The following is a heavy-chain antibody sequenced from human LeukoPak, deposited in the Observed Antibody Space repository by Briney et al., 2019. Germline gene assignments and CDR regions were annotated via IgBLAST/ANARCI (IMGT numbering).Heavy chain of an antibody. V-gene: IGHV3-30*04. CDR2: ISYDGSNK. Sequence: GGSLRLSCAASGFTFSSYAMSWVRQAPGKGLEWVAVISYDGSNKYYADSVKGRFTISRDNSKNTLYLQMNSLRAEDTAVYYCARESLSGYDFDYWGQGTLVTVSS. CDR1: GFTFSSYA. CDR3: ARESLSGYDFDY. D-gene: IGHD5-12*01. J-gene: IGHJ4*02.